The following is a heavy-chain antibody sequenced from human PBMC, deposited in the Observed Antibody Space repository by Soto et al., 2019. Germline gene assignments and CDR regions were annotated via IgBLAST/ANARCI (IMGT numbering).Heavy chain of an antibody. Sequence: EVQLLESGGGLVQPGGSLRLSCAVSGFTLSSYSMSWVRQAPGKGLEWVSAISGGGGGTYYADSVKGRFTISRDSSRNTMYLQMKSMSVGDTAAYYCAKDTPHYTKRPVATSDFWGQGTMVTVSS. V-gene: IGHV3-23*01. CDR1: GFTLSSYS. CDR3: AKDTPHYTKRPVATSDF. D-gene: IGHD2-8*01. CDR2: ISGGGGGT. J-gene: IGHJ4*02.